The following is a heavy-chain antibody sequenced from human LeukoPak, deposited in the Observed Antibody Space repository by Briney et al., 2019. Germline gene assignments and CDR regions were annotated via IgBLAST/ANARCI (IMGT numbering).Heavy chain of an antibody. D-gene: IGHD3-10*01. J-gene: IGHJ6*02. V-gene: IGHV4-59*01. CDR2: IYYSGST. CDR1: GGSISSYY. Sequence: SETLSLTCTVSGGSISSYYWSWIRQPPGKGLEWIGYIYYSGSTNYNLSLKSRVTISVDTSKNQFSLKLSSVTAADTAVYYCARDRLLWFGESYRYYGMDVWGQGTTVTVSS. CDR3: ARDRLLWFGESYRYYGMDV.